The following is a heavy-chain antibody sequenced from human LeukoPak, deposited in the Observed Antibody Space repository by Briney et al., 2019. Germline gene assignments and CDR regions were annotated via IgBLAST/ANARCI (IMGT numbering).Heavy chain of an antibody. J-gene: IGHJ6*03. Sequence: GGSLRPSCAASGFTFSSYSMNWVRQAPGRGLEWVSSISSSSSYIYYADSVKGRFTISRDNAKNSLYLQMNSLRAEDTAVYYCARTTEGSGWYNYYYYMDVWGKGTTVTVSS. CDR3: ARTTEGSGWYNYYYYMDV. V-gene: IGHV3-21*01. CDR2: ISSSSSYI. D-gene: IGHD6-19*01. CDR1: GFTFSSYS.